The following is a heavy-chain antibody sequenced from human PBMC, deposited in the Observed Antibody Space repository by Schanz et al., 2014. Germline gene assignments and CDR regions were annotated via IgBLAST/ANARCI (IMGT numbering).Heavy chain of an antibody. D-gene: IGHD6-13*01. CDR2: ISGTTTYT. J-gene: IGHJ4*01. CDR3: AREQIMGAAGLVGY. Sequence: VQLLESGGGLVQPGGSLRLSCAASGFTFRDYYMSWIRQAPGKGLEWVSYISGTTTYTNYADSVKGRFTISRDNAKNSLYLQMNSLRAEDTALYYCAREQIMGAAGLVGYRGHGTLVTVSS. V-gene: IGHV3-11*05. CDR1: GFTFRDYY.